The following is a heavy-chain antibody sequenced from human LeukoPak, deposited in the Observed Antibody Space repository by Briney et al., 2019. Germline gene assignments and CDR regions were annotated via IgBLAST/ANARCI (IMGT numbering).Heavy chain of an antibody. Sequence: GGSLRLSCAASGFTFSKSAMHWVRQAPTKGLEWVAFIRSDGNKKYHADSVKGRFTISRDTSKNTLYLEMSSLRVDDTAVYYCAKDLGAYYYGSVLDYWGRGTRVTVSS. V-gene: IGHV3-30*02. D-gene: IGHD3-10*01. CDR1: GFTFSKSA. CDR2: IRSDGNKK. CDR3: AKDLGAYYYGSVLDY. J-gene: IGHJ4*01.